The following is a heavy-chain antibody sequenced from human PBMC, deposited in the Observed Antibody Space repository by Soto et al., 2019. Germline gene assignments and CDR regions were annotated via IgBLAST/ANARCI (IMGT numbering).Heavy chain of an antibody. CDR1: GFTFSSYA. Sequence: PGGSLRLSCAASGFTFSSYAMSWVRQAPGKGLEWVSAISGSGSSTYYADSVKGRFTISRDNSKNTLYLQMNSLRAEDTAVYYCAKDGLLRYFDWSPFDYWGQGALVTVSS. CDR2: ISGSGSST. CDR3: AKDGLLRYFDWSPFDY. J-gene: IGHJ4*02. D-gene: IGHD3-9*01. V-gene: IGHV3-23*01.